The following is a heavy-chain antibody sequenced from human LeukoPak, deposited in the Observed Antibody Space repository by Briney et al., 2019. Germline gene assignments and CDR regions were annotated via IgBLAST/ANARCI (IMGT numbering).Heavy chain of an antibody. CDR2: INWNGGST. D-gene: IGHD5-18*01. CDR3: ARDRSYGSFDF. J-gene: IGHJ4*02. Sequence: PGGSLRLSCAASGFTFSNYWMHWVRQAPGKGLEWVSGINWNGGSTFYADSVKGRFTISRDNAKNALYLQMNSLTVEDTALYHCARDRSYGSFDFWGQGTLVTVSS. V-gene: IGHV3-20*01. CDR1: GFTFSNYW.